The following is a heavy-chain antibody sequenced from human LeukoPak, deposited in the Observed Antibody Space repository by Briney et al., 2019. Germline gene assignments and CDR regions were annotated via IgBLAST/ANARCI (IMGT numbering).Heavy chain of an antibody. CDR1: GGSISSSNW. Sequence: SETLSLTCAVSGGSISSSNWWSWVRQPPGKGLEWIGEIYHSGSTNYNPSLKSRVTISVDKSKNQFSLKLSSVTAADTAVYCCARATSGDYYGSGSYFDYWGQGTLVTVSS. CDR3: ARATSGDYYGSGSYFDY. D-gene: IGHD3-10*01. CDR2: IYHSGST. J-gene: IGHJ4*02. V-gene: IGHV4-4*01.